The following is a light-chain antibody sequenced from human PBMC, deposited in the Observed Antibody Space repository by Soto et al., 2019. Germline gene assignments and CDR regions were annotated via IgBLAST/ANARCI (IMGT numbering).Light chain of an antibody. Sequence: QAALTPPASASRAPGQSSTLSCTGNRSEVGGYNYVAWYQQHPGKAPKLMIYDVSNRPSGVSNRFSGSKSGNTASLTISGLQAEDEADYYCSSYTSSSTLGYVFGTGTKVTVL. CDR3: SSYTSSSTLGYV. J-gene: IGLJ1*01. CDR2: DVS. CDR1: RSEVGGYNY. V-gene: IGLV2-14*01.